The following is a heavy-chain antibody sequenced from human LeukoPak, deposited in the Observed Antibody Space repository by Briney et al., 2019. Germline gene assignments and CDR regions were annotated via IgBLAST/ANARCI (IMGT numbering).Heavy chain of an antibody. CDR2: ISGSGGST. D-gene: IGHD3-10*01. CDR3: AKSPTRITMVRGVDY. J-gene: IGHJ4*02. Sequence: GGSLRLSCAAAGFTFSSYAMSWVRQAPGKGLEWVSAISGSGGSTYYADFVKGRFTISRDNSKNTLYLQMNSLRAEDTAVYYCAKSPTRITMVRGVDYWGQGTLVTVSS. V-gene: IGHV3-23*01. CDR1: GFTFSSYA.